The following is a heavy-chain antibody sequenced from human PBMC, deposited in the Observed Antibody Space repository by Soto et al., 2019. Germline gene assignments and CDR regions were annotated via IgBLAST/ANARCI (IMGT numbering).Heavy chain of an antibody. V-gene: IGHV3-21*01. CDR1: GFTFSTYS. CDR3: ASVFVGATAHDAFDM. CDR2: ISSRSSYI. D-gene: IGHD1-26*01. J-gene: IGHJ3*02. Sequence: EVQLVESGGGLVKPGGSLRLSCAASGFTFSTYSMNWVRQAPGKGLEWLSSISSRSSYIYYADSVKGRFTISRDNAKNSLYLQMNSLRPEDTAVYYCASVFVGATAHDAFDMWGQGTMVTVCS.